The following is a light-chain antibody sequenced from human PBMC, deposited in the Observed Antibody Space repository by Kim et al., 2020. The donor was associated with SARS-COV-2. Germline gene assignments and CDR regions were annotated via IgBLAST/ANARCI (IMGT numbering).Light chain of an antibody. CDR3: QSYDHSLSDV. V-gene: IGLV1-40*01. CDR1: SSNIGAGYD. Sequence: QPVLTQPPSVSGAPGQRVTISCTGGSSNIGAGYDVHWYQQLPGTAPKLIIYGNSNRPSGVPDRFSGSKSGTSASLAITALQAEDEADYYCQSYDHSLSDVFGSGTKVTVL. CDR2: GNS. J-gene: IGLJ1*01.